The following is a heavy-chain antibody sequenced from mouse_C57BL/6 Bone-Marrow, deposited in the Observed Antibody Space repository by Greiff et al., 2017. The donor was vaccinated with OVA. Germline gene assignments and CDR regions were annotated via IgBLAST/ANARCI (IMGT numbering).Heavy chain of an antibody. CDR3: TRDAFITTGGAMDY. D-gene: IGHD1-2*01. J-gene: IGHJ4*01. CDR1: GFTFSSYA. Sequence: DVHLVESGEGLVKPGGSLKLSCAASGFTFSSYAMSWVRQTPEKRLEWVAYISSGGDYIYYADTVKGRFTISRDNARNTLYLQMSSLKSEDTAMYYCTRDAFITTGGAMDYWGQGTSVTVSS. V-gene: IGHV5-9-1*02. CDR2: ISSGGDYI.